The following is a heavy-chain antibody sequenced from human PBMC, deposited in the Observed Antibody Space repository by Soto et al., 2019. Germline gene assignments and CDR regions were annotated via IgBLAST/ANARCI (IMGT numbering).Heavy chain of an antibody. D-gene: IGHD6-13*01. CDR1: GFIFSNAW. CDR3: AAWPRSSWFDY. V-gene: IGHV3-7*05. J-gene: IGHJ4*02. Sequence: GGSMRLSCAASGFIFSNAWMNWVRQGPGKRLEWVANIKYDGSETDYVDSVRGRFTISRDNAKNSLYLQMNSLRAEDTAVYYCAAWPRSSWFDYWGQGTLVTVSS. CDR2: IKYDGSET.